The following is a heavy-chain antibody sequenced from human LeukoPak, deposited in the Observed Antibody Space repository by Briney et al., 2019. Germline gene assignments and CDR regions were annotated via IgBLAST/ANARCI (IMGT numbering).Heavy chain of an antibody. V-gene: IGHV3-30*04. D-gene: IGHD1-26*01. CDR2: ISYDGSNK. CDR3: ARDGEPHHAKVQNPTKIDY. J-gene: IGHJ4*02. Sequence: GGSLRLSCAASGFTFSSYAMHWVRQAPGKGLEWVAVISYDGSNKYYADSVKGRFTISRDNSKNTLYLQMNSLRAEDTAVYYCARDGEPHHAKVQNPTKIDYWGQGTLVTVSS. CDR1: GFTFSSYA.